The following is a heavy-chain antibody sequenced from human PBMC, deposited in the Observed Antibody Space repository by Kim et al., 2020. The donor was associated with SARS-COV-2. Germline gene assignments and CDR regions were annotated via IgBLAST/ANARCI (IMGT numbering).Heavy chain of an antibody. CDR1: GFSFSDHY. D-gene: IGHD1-26*01. V-gene: IGHV3-11*05. CDR2: ITSSGLYT. Sequence: GGSLRLSCAASGFSFSDHYMSWVRQAPGKGLEWISYITSSGLYTKDADSVMGRFTISRDNDNNLLFLQMNSLRADDTAVYYCARVGEHLAFDSWGQGTLVTVSS. J-gene: IGHJ4*02. CDR3: ARVGEHLAFDS.